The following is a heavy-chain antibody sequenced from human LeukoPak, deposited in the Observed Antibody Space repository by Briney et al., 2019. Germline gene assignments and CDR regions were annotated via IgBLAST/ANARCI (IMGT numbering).Heavy chain of an antibody. CDR1: GGSISSGGYS. J-gene: IGHJ4*02. Sequence: SETLSLTCAVSGGSISSGGYSWSWIRQLPGKGLEWIGYIYHSGSTYYNPSLKSRVTISVDRSKNQFSLKLSSVTAADTAVYYCARGTGIAAADNFDYWGQGTLVTVSS. D-gene: IGHD6-13*01. CDR2: IYHSGST. V-gene: IGHV4-30-2*01. CDR3: ARGTGIAAADNFDY.